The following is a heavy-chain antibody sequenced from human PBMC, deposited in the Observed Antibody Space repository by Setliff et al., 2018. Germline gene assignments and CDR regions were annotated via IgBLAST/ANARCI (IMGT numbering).Heavy chain of an antibody. CDR3: ARDRRIVGARHAFDI. V-gene: IGHV4-61*09. J-gene: IGHJ3*02. CDR1: GGSISSGIYY. Sequence: SETLSLTCTVSGGSISSGIYYWSWIRQPAGKGLEWIGHIYTSGSTNYNPSLKSRVTISVDTSKNQFCLRLSSVTAADTAVYYCARDRRIVGARHAFDIWGQGTMVTVSS. D-gene: IGHD1-26*01. CDR2: IYTSGST.